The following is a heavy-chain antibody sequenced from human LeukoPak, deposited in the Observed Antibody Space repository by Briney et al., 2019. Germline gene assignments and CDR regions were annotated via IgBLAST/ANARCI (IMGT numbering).Heavy chain of an antibody. CDR1: GFTFSSYA. J-gene: IGHJ4*02. CDR2: ISYDGSNK. CDR3: AKDTSQSY. V-gene: IGHV3-30*04. Sequence: GGSLRLSCAASGFTFSSYAMHWVRQAPGKGLEWVAVISYDGSNKYYADSVKGRFTISRDNSKNTLYLQMNSLRAEDTAVYYCAKDTSQSYWGQGTLVTVSS.